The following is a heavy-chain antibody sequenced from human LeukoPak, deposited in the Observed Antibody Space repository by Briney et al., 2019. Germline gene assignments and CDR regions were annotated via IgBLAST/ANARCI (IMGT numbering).Heavy chain of an antibody. D-gene: IGHD3-22*01. CDR1: GFTFSRYA. V-gene: IGHV3-64D*06. CDR2: ITNNGRST. Sequence: GSLLLSCSASGFTFSRYAMHWVRQPPGKGLEYVSAITNNGRSTYYADSVKGRFTISRDNSKNTLYLQMSSLRAEDTAVYYCASTYSYDSSGYYPFDYWGQGTLVTVPS. CDR3: ASTYSYDSSGYYPFDY. J-gene: IGHJ4*02.